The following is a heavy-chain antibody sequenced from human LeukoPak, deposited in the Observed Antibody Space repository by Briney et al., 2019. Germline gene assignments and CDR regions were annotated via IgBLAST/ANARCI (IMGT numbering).Heavy chain of an antibody. CDR2: IYHSGST. Sequence: SETLSLTCTVSGYSISSGYYWGWIRPPPGKGLEWIGIIYHSGSTYYKPSLKRRVTISVDTSKNQFSLKLSSVTAADTAVYYCARRDYSNGGFDYWGQGTLVTVSS. CDR1: GYSISSGYY. V-gene: IGHV4-38-2*02. CDR3: ARRDYSNGGFDY. D-gene: IGHD4-11*01. J-gene: IGHJ4*02.